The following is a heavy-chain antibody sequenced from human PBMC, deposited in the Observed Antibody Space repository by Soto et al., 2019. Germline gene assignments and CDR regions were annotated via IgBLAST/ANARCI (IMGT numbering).Heavy chain of an antibody. Sequence: QLQLQESGSGLVKPSQTLSLTCAVSGGSISSGGYSWSWIRQPPGKVLEWIGYIYHSGSTYYNPSLQSRVTISGDRSKNQFSLKLSSVTAADTAVYYCARFHDFWSGERYNWFDPWGQGTLVTVSS. CDR2: IYHSGST. CDR3: ARFHDFWSGERYNWFDP. D-gene: IGHD3-3*01. CDR1: GGSISSGGYS. J-gene: IGHJ5*02. V-gene: IGHV4-30-2*01.